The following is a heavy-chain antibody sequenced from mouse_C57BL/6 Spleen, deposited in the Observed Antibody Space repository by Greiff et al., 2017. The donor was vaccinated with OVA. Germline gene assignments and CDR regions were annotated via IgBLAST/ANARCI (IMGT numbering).Heavy chain of an antibody. D-gene: IGHD2-3*01. CDR2: ISDGGSYT. CDR1: GFTFSSYA. J-gene: IGHJ1*03. V-gene: IGHV5-4*03. CDR3: ARGDGSYWYFDV. Sequence: EVMLVESGGGLVKPGGSLKLSCAASGFTFSSYAMSWVRQTPEKRLEWVATISDGGSYTYYPDNVKGRFTISRDNAKNNLYLQMSHLKSEDTAMYYCARGDGSYWYFDVWGTGTTVTVSS.